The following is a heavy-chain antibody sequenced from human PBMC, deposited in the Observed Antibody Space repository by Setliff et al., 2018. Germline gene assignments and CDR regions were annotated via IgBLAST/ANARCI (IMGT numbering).Heavy chain of an antibody. CDR1: GYTLSNSI. J-gene: IGHJ3*02. Sequence: ASVKVSCKASGYTLSNSILSWVRQAPGQGFEWMGWISSYNENRKSAQKFQDRIIMTKDTTTSTSYMELRSLRSDDTAVYYCARSYDSGFYHSRDAYDIWGQGTMVTVSS. D-gene: IGHD3-22*01. CDR2: ISSYNENR. V-gene: IGHV1-18*01. CDR3: ARSYDSGFYHSRDAYDI.